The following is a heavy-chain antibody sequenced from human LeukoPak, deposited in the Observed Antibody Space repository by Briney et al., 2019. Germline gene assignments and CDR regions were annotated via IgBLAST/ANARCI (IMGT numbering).Heavy chain of an antibody. V-gene: IGHV1-46*01. CDR3: ARAVAQDFDY. Sequence: ASVKVSCKASGYTFTDHWIHWVRQAPGEGLDWMGMIKPSRGETRYAQKFQGRVTMTGDTSTTTVYMELSSLRSEDTAVFYCARAVAQDFDYWGQGSLVTVSS. CDR2: IKPSRGET. J-gene: IGHJ4*02. CDR1: GYTFTDHW.